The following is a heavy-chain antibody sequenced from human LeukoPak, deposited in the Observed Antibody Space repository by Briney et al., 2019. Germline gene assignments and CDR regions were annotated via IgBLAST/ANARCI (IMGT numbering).Heavy chain of an antibody. CDR1: GFTFSSYG. J-gene: IGHJ4*02. Sequence: SGGSLRLSCAASGFTFSSYGMHWVRQAPGKGLEWVAFIRYDGSNKYYADSVKGRFTISRDNSKNTLYLQMNSLRAEDTAVYYCAKDSRDNHNYYDSSGYLDYWGQGTLVTVSS. CDR2: IRYDGSNK. V-gene: IGHV3-30*02. CDR3: AKDSRDNHNYYDSSGYLDY. D-gene: IGHD3-22*01.